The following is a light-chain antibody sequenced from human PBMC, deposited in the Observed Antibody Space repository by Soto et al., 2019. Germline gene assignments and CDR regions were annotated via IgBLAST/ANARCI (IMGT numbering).Light chain of an antibody. CDR2: GAS. Sequence: EIVLTQSPGTLSSSPGERATLSCRASQSVSSSHLAWYQQKPGQAPRLLIYGASSRATGIPDRFSGSGSGTEFTLTISRLEPEDFEVYFCQQYGDSPMYTFGQGTKLEI. V-gene: IGKV3-20*01. J-gene: IGKJ2*01. CDR1: QSVSSSH. CDR3: QQYGDSPMYT.